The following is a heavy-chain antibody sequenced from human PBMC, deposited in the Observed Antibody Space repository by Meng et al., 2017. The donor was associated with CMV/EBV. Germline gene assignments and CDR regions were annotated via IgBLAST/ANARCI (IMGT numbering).Heavy chain of an antibody. J-gene: IGHJ4*02. CDR1: GFTVSSNY. V-gene: IGHV3-66*02. CDR2: IYSGGST. CDR3: ARDGTYYDFWSGRAFGY. D-gene: IGHD3-3*01. Sequence: GGSLRLSCAASGFTVSSNYMSWVRQAPGKGLEWVSVIYSGGSTYYADSVKGRFTISRDNSKSTLYLQMNSLRAEDTAVYYCARDGTYYDFWSGRAFGYWGQGTLVTVSS.